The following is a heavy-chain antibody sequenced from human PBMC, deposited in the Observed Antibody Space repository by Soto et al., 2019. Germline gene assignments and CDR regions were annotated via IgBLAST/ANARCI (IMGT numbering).Heavy chain of an antibody. CDR1: GGTFSSYT. Sequence: SVKVSCKASGGTFSSYTISWVRQAPGQGLEWMGRIIPILGIANYAQKFQGRVTITADKSTSTAYMELSSLRSEDTAVYYCATDGSFDYDYVWGSYRPGFDYWGQGTLVT. CDR2: IIPILGIA. CDR3: ATDGSFDYDYVWGSYRPGFDY. V-gene: IGHV1-69*02. J-gene: IGHJ4*02. D-gene: IGHD3-16*02.